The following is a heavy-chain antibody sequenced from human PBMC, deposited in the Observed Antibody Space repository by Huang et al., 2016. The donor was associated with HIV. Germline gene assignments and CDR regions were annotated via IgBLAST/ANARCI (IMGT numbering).Heavy chain of an antibody. CDR3: ARDKAWFDP. J-gene: IGHJ5*02. V-gene: IGHV3-11*04. Sequence: QVQVVESGGGLVKPGGSLRLSCAASGFTFSDHYMSWIRQAPGMGLEWVSHISDSGSTTYYAVSVKGRFTSSRDNAKKLVYLQMNSLRVDDTAVYFCARDKAWFDPWGQGTLVTVSS. CDR1: GFTFSDHY. CDR2: ISDSGSTT.